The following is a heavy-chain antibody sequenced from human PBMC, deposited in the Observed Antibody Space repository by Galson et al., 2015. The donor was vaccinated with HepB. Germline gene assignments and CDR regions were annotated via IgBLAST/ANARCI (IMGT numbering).Heavy chain of an antibody. CDR2: ISYDGSNK. V-gene: IGHV3-30-3*01. CDR3: ARYCSGGSCYSSRAFDI. J-gene: IGHJ3*02. D-gene: IGHD2-15*01. Sequence: SLRLSCAASGFTFSSYAMHWVRQAPGKGLEWVAVISYDGSNKYYADSVKGRFTISRDNSKNTLYLQMNSLRAEDTAVYYCARYCSGGSCYSSRAFDIWGQGTMVTVSS. CDR1: GFTFSSYA.